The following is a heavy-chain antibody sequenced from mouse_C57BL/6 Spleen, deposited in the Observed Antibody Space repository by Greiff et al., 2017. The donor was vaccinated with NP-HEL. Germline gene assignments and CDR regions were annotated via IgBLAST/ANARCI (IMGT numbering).Heavy chain of an antibody. Sequence: EVNLVESGGGLVQSGRSLRLSCATSGFTFSDFYMEWVRQAPGKGLEWIAASRNKANDYTTEYSASVKGRFIVSRDTSQSILYLQMNALRAEDTAIYYCARDAGSGYFDYWGQGTTLTVSS. CDR1: GFTFSDFY. J-gene: IGHJ2*01. V-gene: IGHV7-1*01. CDR3: ARDAGSGYFDY. D-gene: IGHD3-2*02. CDR2: SRNKANDYTT.